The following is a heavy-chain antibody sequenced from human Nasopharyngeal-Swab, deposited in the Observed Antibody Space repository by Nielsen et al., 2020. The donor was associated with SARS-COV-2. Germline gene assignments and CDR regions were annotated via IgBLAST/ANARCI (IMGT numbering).Heavy chain of an antibody. Sequence: GESLKISCAASGFTFDDYAMHWVRQAPGKGLEWVAVIWYDGSNKYYADSVKGRFTISRDNSKNTLYLQMNSLRAEDTAVYYCARGTGYYYYMDVWGKGTTVTVSS. V-gene: IGHV3-33*08. J-gene: IGHJ6*03. D-gene: IGHD1-14*01. CDR2: IWYDGSNK. CDR1: GFTFDDYA. CDR3: ARGTGYYYYMDV.